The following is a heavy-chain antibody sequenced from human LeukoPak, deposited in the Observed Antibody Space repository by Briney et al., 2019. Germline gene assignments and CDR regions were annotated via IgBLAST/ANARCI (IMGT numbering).Heavy chain of an antibody. CDR3: ARVYSSGWYYFDY. Sequence: SETLSLTCTVSGGSISSYYWSWIRQPPGKGLEWIGYIYYSGSTNYNPSLKSRVTISVDTSKNQFSLRLSSVTAADTAVYYCARVYSSGWYYFDYWGQGTLVTVSS. J-gene: IGHJ4*02. CDR2: IYYSGST. V-gene: IGHV4-59*01. CDR1: GGSISSYY. D-gene: IGHD6-19*01.